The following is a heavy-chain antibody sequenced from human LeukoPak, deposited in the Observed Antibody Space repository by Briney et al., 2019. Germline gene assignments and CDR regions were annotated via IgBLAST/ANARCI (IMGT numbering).Heavy chain of an antibody. CDR1: GFTFSSYA. J-gene: IGHJ4*02. D-gene: IGHD6-19*01. CDR2: ISYDGSNK. Sequence: GGSLRLSCAASGFTFSSYAMHWVRQAPGKGLEWVAVISYDGSNKYYADSVKGRFTISRDNSKNTLYLQMNSLRAEDTAVYYCARALSSGRLDYWGQGTLVTVSS. V-gene: IGHV3-30-3*01. CDR3: ARALSSGRLDY.